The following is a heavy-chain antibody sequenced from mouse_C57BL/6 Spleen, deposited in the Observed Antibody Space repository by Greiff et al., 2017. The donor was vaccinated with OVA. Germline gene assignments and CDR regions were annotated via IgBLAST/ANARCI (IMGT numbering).Heavy chain of an antibody. J-gene: IGHJ3*01. Sequence: EVQLVESGPGMVKPSQSLSLTCTVTGYSITSGYDWHWIRHFPGNKLEWMGYISYSGSTNYNPSLKSRISITHDTSKNHFFLKLNSVTTEDTATYYCAREGNYYGIAYWGQGTLVTVSA. CDR2: ISYSGST. CDR1: GYSITSGYD. D-gene: IGHD1-1*01. V-gene: IGHV3-1*01. CDR3: AREGNYYGIAY.